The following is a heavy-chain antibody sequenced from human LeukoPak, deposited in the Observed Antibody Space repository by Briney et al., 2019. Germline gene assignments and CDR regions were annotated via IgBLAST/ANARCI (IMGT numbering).Heavy chain of an antibody. J-gene: IGHJ4*02. CDR1: GFTFSNYD. CDR3: ARRSNTHFDY. CDR2: IGTAGDT. V-gene: IGHV3-13*04. D-gene: IGHD2-8*01. Sequence: PGGSLRLSCAASGFTFSNYDMHWVRQATGKGLEWVSAIGTAGDTYYPGSVRGRFTMSRENAKNSLYLQMNSLAAGDTAVYYCARRSNTHFDYWGQGILVTVSS.